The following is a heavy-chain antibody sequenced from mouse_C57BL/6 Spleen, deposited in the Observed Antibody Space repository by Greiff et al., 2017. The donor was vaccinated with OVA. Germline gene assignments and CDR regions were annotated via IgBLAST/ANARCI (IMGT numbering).Heavy chain of an antibody. D-gene: IGHD1-1*01. CDR2: IDPNSGGT. V-gene: IGHV1-72*01. Sequence: QVHVKQPGAELVKPGASVKLSCKASGYTFTSYWMHWVKQRPGRGLEWIGRIDPNSGGTKYNEKFKSKATLTVDKPSSTAYMQLSSLTSEDSAVYYCASITTVVANWYFDVWGTGTTVTVSS. CDR3: ASITTVVANWYFDV. CDR1: GYTFTSYW. J-gene: IGHJ1*03.